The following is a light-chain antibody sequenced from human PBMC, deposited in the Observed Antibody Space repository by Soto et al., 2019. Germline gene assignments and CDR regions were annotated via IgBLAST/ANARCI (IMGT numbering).Light chain of an antibody. CDR2: AAS. CDR3: QQSYITPYT. V-gene: IGKV1-39*01. J-gene: IGKJ2*01. CDR1: HAISSH. Sequence: DIQMTQSPTSLSASIGDSVTITCRASHAISSHLNWFQQRPGKAPKLLIYAASRLQSGAPSRISGSGSGTDFSLTISGQQPEDFATYYCQQSYITPYTFGQGTKVEIK.